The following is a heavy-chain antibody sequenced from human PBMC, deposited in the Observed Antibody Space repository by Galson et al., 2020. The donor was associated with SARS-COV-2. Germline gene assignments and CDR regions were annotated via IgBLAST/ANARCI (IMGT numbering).Heavy chain of an antibody. J-gene: IGHJ5*01. CDR3: AREKSAATGGIDT. CDR2: IDYDVRT. CDR1: GGSINSGLYY. D-gene: IGHD6-13*01. V-gene: IGHV4-39*07. Sequence: SETLFLTCTAAGGSINSGLYYWVWIRQPPGKGLEWIGSIDYDVRTDYNPSPKSRATISGDTSMTHFSLRLNSVTAADTAVYFCAREKSAATGGIDTWGQGTLVTVSS.